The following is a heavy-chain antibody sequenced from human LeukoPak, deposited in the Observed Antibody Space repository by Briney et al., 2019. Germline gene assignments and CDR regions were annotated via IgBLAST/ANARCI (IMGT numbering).Heavy chain of an antibody. CDR2: IIPIFGTA. D-gene: IGHD1-14*01. V-gene: IGHV1-69*05. CDR1: GGTLSSYA. CDR3: ARDISRDGDAFDI. J-gene: IGHJ3*02. Sequence: SVTVSFKASGGTLSSYAISWVRQAPGQGLEWMGGIIPIFGTANYAQKFQGRVTITTDESTSTAYMELSSLRSEDTAVYYCARDISRDGDAFDIWGQGTMVTVSS.